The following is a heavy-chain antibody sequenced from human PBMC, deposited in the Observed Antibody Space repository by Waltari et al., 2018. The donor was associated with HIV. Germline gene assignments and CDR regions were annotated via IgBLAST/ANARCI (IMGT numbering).Heavy chain of an antibody. D-gene: IGHD5-18*01. Sequence: QLQLQESGPGLVKPSETLSLTCTVSAGSISSSSYYWGVIRQPPGTGLEWIGSIYYSGSTYYNPSLKSRVTISVDTSKNQFSLKLSSVTAADTAVYYCARVQTGVDTAMVNRYFDLWGRGTLVTVSS. V-gene: IGHV4-39*01. J-gene: IGHJ2*01. CDR1: AGSISSSSYY. CDR2: IYYSGST. CDR3: ARVQTGVDTAMVNRYFDL.